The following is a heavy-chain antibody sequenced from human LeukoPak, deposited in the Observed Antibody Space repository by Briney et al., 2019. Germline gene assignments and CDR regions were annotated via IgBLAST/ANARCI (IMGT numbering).Heavy chain of an antibody. CDR1: GFTFSNYW. D-gene: IGHD3-3*01. CDR2: IYSGGST. J-gene: IGHJ4*02. CDR3: ARDWSHRCFDY. V-gene: IGHV3-53*01. Sequence: GGSLRLPCVASGFTFSNYWMSWVRQAPGKGLEWVSVIYSGGSTYYADSVKGRFTISRDNSKNTLYLQMNSLRAEDTAVYYCARDWSHRCFDYWGQGTLVTVSS.